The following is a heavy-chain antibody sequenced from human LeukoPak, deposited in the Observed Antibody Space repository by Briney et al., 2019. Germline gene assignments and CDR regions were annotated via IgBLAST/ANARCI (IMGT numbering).Heavy chain of an antibody. CDR3: ARRGSYGHYAQLDH. Sequence: ASVTVSCKASDYTYHINWVRQAPGQGLEWMGWISPYSGNSKYIQKFQDRVTMTTDTSTNTAFLDLRSLNSDDTAAYYCARRGSYGHYAQLDHWGQGTLVTVSS. CDR2: ISPYSGNS. J-gene: IGHJ4*02. V-gene: IGHV1-18*01. D-gene: IGHD4-17*01. CDR1: DYTYH.